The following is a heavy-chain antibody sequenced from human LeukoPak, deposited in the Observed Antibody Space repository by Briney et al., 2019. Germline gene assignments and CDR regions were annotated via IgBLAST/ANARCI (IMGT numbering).Heavy chain of an antibody. CDR1: GYTFTSYG. V-gene: IGHV1-18*01. CDR2: ISAYNGNT. Sequence: APVKVSCKASGYTFTSYGISWVRQAPGQGLEWRGWISAYNGNTNSAQKLRGRVTMTTDTSTSTAYMELRSLRSDDTAVYYCARDVSSSWYPIGDYYYYMDVWGKGATVTVSS. J-gene: IGHJ6*03. CDR3: ARDVSSSWYPIGDYYYYMDV. D-gene: IGHD6-13*01.